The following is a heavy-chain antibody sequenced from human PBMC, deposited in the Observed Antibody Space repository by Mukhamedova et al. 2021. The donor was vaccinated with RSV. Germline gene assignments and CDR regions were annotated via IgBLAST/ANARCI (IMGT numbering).Heavy chain of an antibody. CDR3: TRQWGQDY. J-gene: IGHJ4*02. Sequence: QSTWGGLEWVSTITNDGVTYYADSVKGRFTISRDNSKNTLYLQMNTLRADDTALYYCTRQWGQDYWGQGTLVTVSS. CDR2: ITNDGVT. V-gene: IGHV3-53*01. D-gene: IGHD7-27*01.